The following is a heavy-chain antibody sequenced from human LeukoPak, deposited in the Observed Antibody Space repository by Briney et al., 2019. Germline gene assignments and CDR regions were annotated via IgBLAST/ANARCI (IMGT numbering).Heavy chain of an antibody. J-gene: IGHJ4*02. Sequence: GGSLRLSCAASGFTFNSYAMSWVRQAPGKGLEWVSAISGSGGSTYYADSVKGRFTISRDNSKNTLYLQMNSLRAEDTAVYYCAKKIRSGYIFDYWGQGTLVTVSS. CDR1: GFTFNSYA. D-gene: IGHD3-3*01. CDR3: AKKIRSGYIFDY. V-gene: IGHV3-23*01. CDR2: ISGSGGST.